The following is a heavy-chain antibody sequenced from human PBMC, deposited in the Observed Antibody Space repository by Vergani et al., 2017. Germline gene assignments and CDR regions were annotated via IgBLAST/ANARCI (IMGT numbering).Heavy chain of an antibody. CDR3: AEGIAVAGMGY. CDR1: GYTFSTYG. J-gene: IGHJ4*02. CDR2: IIPIFGTA. V-gene: IGHV1-69*13. D-gene: IGHD6-19*01. Sequence: QVQLVQSGAEVKKPGASVKVSCKASGYTFSTYGISWVRQAPGQGLEWMGRIIPIFGTANYAQKFQGRVTITADESTSTAYMELSSLRSEDTAVYYCAEGIAVAGMGYWGQGTLVTVSS.